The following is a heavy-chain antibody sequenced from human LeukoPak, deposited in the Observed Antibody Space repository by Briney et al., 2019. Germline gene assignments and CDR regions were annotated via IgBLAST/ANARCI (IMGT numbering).Heavy chain of an antibody. J-gene: IGHJ4*02. CDR1: GFTFSSYA. CDR3: AKVILSYYDILTGYYRGFDY. Sequence: GGSLRLSCAASGFTFSSYAMSWVRQAPGKGLEWVSAISGSGGSTYYADSVKGRFTTSRDNSKNTLYLQMNSLRAEDTAVYYCAKVILSYYDILTGYYRGFDYWGQGTLVTVSS. CDR2: ISGSGGST. D-gene: IGHD3-9*01. V-gene: IGHV3-23*01.